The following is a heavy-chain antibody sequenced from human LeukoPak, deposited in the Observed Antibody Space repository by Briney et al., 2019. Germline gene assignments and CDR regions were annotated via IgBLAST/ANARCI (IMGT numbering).Heavy chain of an antibody. J-gene: IGHJ4*02. CDR3: AQMGYYYDSSGYNTY. V-gene: IGHV3-23*01. CDR2: ISGSGGST. D-gene: IGHD3-22*01. CDR1: GFTFSSYG. Sequence: GGSLRLSCAASGFTFSSYGMHWVRQAPGKGLEWVSAISGSGGSTYYADSVKGRFTISRDNSKNTLYLQMNSLRAEDTAVYYCAQMGYYYDSSGYNTYWGQGTLVTVSS.